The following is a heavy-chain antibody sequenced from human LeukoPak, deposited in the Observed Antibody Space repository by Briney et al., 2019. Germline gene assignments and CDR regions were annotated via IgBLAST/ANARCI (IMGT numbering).Heavy chain of an antibody. V-gene: IGHV1-2*02. CDR2: INPNIGGT. J-gene: IGHJ4*02. CDR3: ARDHFDFWSGYSATYFDY. D-gene: IGHD3-3*01. CDR1: GYTFTGYY. Sequence: GASVKVSCKASGYTFTGYYMHWVRQAPGQGLEWMGWINPNIGGTNYAQKFQGRVTMTRDPSISTAYMELSRLSSDDTAVYYCARDHFDFWSGYSATYFDYWGQGTLVTVSS.